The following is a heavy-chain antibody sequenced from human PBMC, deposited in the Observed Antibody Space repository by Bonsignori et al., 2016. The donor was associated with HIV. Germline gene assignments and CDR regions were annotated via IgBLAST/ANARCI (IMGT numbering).Heavy chain of an antibody. D-gene: IGHD2/OR15-2a*01. CDR2: PFQCEQ. V-gene: IGHV4-39*06. J-gene: IGHJ3*01. CDR3: ARDASFSSADADGFDF. CDR1: DGSISSTIYY. Sequence: RLQLQEAGPGLVKPSETLSLTCTVSDGSISSTIYYWAGSASPRRTGVDCKYPFQCEQLLQPVLKSRVTISVDTSGNQFSLSLSSVTAADTAVYYCARDASFSSADADGFDFWGQGTLVTVS.